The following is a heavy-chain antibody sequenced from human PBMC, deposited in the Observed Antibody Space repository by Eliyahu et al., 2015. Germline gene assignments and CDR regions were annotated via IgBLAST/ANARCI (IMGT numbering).Heavy chain of an antibody. Sequence: QLQLQESGPGLVKPSXTLSLTCTVSGXSISSSSYYWGWIRQPPGKGLEWIGSIYYSGSTYYNPSLKSRVTISVDTSKNQFSLKLSSVTAADTAVYYCARRTNNYGMDVWGQGTTVTVSS. CDR3: ARRTNNYGMDV. CDR1: GXSISSSSYY. CDR2: IYYSGST. J-gene: IGHJ6*02. D-gene: IGHD2-2*01. V-gene: IGHV4-39*01.